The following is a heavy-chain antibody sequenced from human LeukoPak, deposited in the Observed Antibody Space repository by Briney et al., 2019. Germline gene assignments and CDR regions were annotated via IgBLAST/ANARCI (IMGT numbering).Heavy chain of an antibody. J-gene: IGHJ4*02. CDR2: ISSSSSHI. CDR1: GFTFSSYS. V-gene: IGHV3-21*01. D-gene: IGHD6-19*01. Sequence: KTGGSLRLSCAASGFTFSSYSMNWVRQAPGKGLEWVSSISSSSSHIYYADSVKGRFTISRDNAKNSLYLQMNSLRAEDTAVYYCARIGSGWIYFDYWGQGTLVTVSS. CDR3: ARIGSGWIYFDY.